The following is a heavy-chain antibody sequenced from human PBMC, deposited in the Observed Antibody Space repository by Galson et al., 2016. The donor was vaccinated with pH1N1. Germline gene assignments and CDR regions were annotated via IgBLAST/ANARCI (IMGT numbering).Heavy chain of an antibody. D-gene: IGHD6-6*01. J-gene: IGHJ4*02. CDR2: ITPAFGTA. Sequence: SVKVFCKASGDTFRTHTFNWVRQAPGQGLEWMGRITPAFGTADYAQKFQGRVAVTADKSTSTVYMEMLSLKSDDTAVHYCVRGGQLVRYFDFWGQGTLVVVSS. V-gene: IGHV1-69*08. CDR3: VRGGQLVRYFDF. CDR1: GDTFRTHT.